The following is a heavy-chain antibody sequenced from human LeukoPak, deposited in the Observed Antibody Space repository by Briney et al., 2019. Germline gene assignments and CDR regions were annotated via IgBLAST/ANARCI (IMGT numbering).Heavy chain of an antibody. CDR2: VYYDGTT. CDR3: AREDYCSGGICYPMKFDY. D-gene: IGHD2-15*01. V-gene: IGHV4-59*01. CDR1: GGSLSNYY. J-gene: IGHJ4*02. Sequence: SETLSLTCTVSGGSLSNYYWSWIRQPPGKGLEWIGFVYYDGTTNYSPSLKSRVTISVDTSKNQFSLKVSSVTAADTAVYYCAREDYCSGGICYPMKFDYWGQGTLATVSS.